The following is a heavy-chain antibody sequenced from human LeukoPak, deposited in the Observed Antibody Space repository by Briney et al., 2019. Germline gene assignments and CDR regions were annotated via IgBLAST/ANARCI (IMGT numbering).Heavy chain of an antibody. CDR3: AKANYYYYYMDV. J-gene: IGHJ6*03. V-gene: IGHV3-23*01. CDR1: GFTFSSHS. CDR2: ISGSGGST. Sequence: PGGSLRLSCAASGFTFSSHSMNWVRQAPGKGLEWVSAISGSGGSTYYADSVKGRFTISRDNSKNTLYLQMNSLRAEDTAVYYCAKANYYYYYMDVWGKGTTVTVSS.